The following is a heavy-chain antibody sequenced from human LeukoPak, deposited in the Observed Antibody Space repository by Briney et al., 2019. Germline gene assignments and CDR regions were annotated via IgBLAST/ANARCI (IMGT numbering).Heavy chain of an antibody. CDR2: VYTSGST. CDR1: GGSISSYY. CDR3: ARVRYNSGYIFDY. J-gene: IGHJ4*02. Sequence: SETLSLTCSVSGGSISSYYWSWIRQPAGKGLEWIRRVYTSGSTNCNPSLKSRVTMSVDTSKNQFSLKLSSVTAADTAVYYCARVRYNSGYIFDYWGQGTLVTVSS. D-gene: IGHD5-18*01. V-gene: IGHV4-4*07.